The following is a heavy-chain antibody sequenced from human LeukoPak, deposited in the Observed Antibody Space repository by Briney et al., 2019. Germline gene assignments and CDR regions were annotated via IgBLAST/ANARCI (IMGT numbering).Heavy chain of an antibody. CDR2: INSDGIST. Sequence: GGSLRLSCAASGFTFSNYWMHWVRKAPGKGLVWVSRINSDGISTSYADSVRGRFTISRDNAKNTLYLQMNSLRAEDTAVYYCASHESEIDCWGQGTLVTVSS. J-gene: IGHJ4*02. V-gene: IGHV3-74*01. CDR3: ASHESEIDC. CDR1: GFTFSNYW.